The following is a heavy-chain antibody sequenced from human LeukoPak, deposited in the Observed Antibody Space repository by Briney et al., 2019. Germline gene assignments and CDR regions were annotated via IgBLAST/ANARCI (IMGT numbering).Heavy chain of an antibody. J-gene: IGHJ4*02. CDR1: QYAFTDYA. V-gene: IGHV1-3*01. CDR2: INAGNGKT. CDR3: ARGHWTDVARGSYYFDY. D-gene: IGHD3-10*01. Sequence: ASVKVSCKASQYAFTDYAVHWVRQAPGQRLEWMGWINAGNGKTKYSQSFQGRITITRDTSATTAYMELTSLTSEDTAVYYCARGHWTDVARGSYYFDYWGQGTLVSVSS.